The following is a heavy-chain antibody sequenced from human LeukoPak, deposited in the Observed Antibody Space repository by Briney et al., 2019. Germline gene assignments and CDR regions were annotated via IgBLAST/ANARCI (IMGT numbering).Heavy chain of an antibody. CDR2: INPNSGGT. CDR1: GYTLTGYY. V-gene: IGHV1-2*02. D-gene: IGHD6-13*01. Sequence: GASVKVSCKASGYTLTGYYMHWVRQAPGQGLEWLGWINPNSGGTNYAQRFQGRVTMTRDTSISTAYMELSRLRSDDTAVYFCAPSNSWYYYFDYWGQGTLVTVSS. CDR3: APSNSWYYYFDY. J-gene: IGHJ4*02.